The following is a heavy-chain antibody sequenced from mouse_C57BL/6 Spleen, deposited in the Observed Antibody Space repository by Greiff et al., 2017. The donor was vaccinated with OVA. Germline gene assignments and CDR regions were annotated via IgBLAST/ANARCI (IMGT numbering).Heavy chain of an antibody. V-gene: IGHV1-22*01. J-gene: IGHJ2*01. Sequence: EVQLQQSGPELVKPGASVKMSCKASGYTFTDYNMHWVKQSHGKSLEWIGYINPNNGGTSYNQKFKGKATLTVNKSSSTAYMELRSLTSEDSAVYYCARSWGVTTGYFDYWGQGTTLTVSS. CDR2: INPNNGGT. CDR1: GYTFTDYN. D-gene: IGHD2-2*01. CDR3: ARSWGVTTGYFDY.